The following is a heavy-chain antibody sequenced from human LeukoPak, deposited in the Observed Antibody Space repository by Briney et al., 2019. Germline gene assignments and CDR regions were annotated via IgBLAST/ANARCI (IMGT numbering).Heavy chain of an antibody. CDR1: GFTFSRYS. V-gene: IGHV3-21*01. Sequence: GGSLRLSCAASGFTFSRYSMNWVRQAPGKGLEWVSSISTSSSYIYYADSVKGRFTISRDNAKNSLYLQMNSLRAEDTAVYYCAKDRGSLWGAVVTGFDYWGQGTLVTVSS. D-gene: IGHD4-23*01. CDR2: ISTSSSYI. J-gene: IGHJ4*02. CDR3: AKDRGSLWGAVVTGFDY.